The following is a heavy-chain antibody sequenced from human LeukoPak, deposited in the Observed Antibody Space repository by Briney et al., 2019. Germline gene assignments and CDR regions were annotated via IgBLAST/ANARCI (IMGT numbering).Heavy chain of an antibody. CDR1: GFTFSSYS. J-gene: IGHJ4*02. Sequence: GGSLRLSCAASGFTFSSYSINWVCHPPLMGLEWVSSITSSSSYIYYADSVKGRFTISRDNAKNSLYMQMSSLIAEDTAVYYCARSMVRGVIFDYWGQGTLVTVSS. CDR2: ITSSSSYI. V-gene: IGHV3-21*01. CDR3: ARSMVRGVIFDY. D-gene: IGHD3-10*01.